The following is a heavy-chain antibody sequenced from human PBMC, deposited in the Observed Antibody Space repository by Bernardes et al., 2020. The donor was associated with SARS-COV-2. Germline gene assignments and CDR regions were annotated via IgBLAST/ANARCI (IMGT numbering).Heavy chain of an antibody. Sequence: SETLSLTCTVSGGSIRSYYWAWIRQTPGPGLEWIGYIYYTGIMHYNPSLESRVTISVDTFKNQISLKLRSVTAADTAVYYCARVYSSGWRSRYYFDYWGQGTLVTVYS. CDR3: ARVYSSGWRSRYYFDY. CDR1: GGSIRSYY. D-gene: IGHD6-19*01. V-gene: IGHV4-59*01. CDR2: IYYTGIM. J-gene: IGHJ4*02.